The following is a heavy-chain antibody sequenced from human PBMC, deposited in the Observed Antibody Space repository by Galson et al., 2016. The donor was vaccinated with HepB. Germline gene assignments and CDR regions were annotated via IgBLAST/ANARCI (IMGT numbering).Heavy chain of an antibody. CDR2: ISIDGSST. CDR1: GFTFRSYW. D-gene: IGHD1-26*01. CDR3: ARPAPYSGNYGSGLFDP. Sequence: SLRLSCAASGFTFRSYWMHWVRQVPGKGLMWVSRISIDGSSTTYADSVKGRFTIYRDNAKNMLYLQMNSLRAEDTAVYYCARPAPYSGNYGSGLFDPWGQGTLVTVSS. J-gene: IGHJ5*02. V-gene: IGHV3-74*01.